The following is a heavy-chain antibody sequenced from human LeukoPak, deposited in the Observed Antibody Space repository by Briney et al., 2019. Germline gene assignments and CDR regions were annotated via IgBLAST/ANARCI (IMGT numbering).Heavy chain of an antibody. V-gene: IGHV1-69*05. J-gene: IGHJ3*02. D-gene: IGHD3-16*01. CDR1: GGTVSSDA. CDR3: AKNTGADDYGPGAFDI. Sequence: SVKVSCKVSGGTVSSDAISWVRQTPTEGLEWMGRVVPMFTITKYAEKFQGRVTITTDESTTTAYLELRSLRSEDTAIYYCAKNTGADDYGPGAFDIWGQGTLISVSS. CDR2: VVPMFTIT.